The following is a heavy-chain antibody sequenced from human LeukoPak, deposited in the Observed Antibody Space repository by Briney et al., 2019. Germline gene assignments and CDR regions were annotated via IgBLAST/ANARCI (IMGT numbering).Heavy chain of an antibody. CDR1: GFTFSSYG. CDR2: IRYDGSNK. CDR3: ARDISSSQDY. D-gene: IGHD6-6*01. J-gene: IGHJ4*02. V-gene: IGHV3-30*02. Sequence: TGGSLRLSCAASGFTFSSYGMHWVRQAPGKGLEWVAFIRYDGSNKYYADSVKGRFTISRDNAKNSLYLQMNSLRAEDTAVYYCARDISSSQDYWGQGTLVTVSS.